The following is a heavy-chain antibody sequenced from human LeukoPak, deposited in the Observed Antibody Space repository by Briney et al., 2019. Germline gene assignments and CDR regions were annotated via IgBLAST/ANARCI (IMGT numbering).Heavy chain of an antibody. Sequence: PSETLSLTCAVYGGSFSGYYWNWIHQPPGKGLEWIGEINHSGSTNYNPSLKSRVTLSVDTSKNHFSLKLTSVTAADTAVYYCARGGYSSSSRGHYYYYMGVWGKGTTVTVSS. CDR1: GGSFSGYY. V-gene: IGHV4-34*01. J-gene: IGHJ6*03. CDR3: ARGGYSSSSRGHYYYYMGV. D-gene: IGHD6-6*01. CDR2: INHSGST.